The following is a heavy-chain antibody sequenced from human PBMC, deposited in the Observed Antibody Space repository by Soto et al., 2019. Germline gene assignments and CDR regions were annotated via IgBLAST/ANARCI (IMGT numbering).Heavy chain of an antibody. CDR2: IYYSGTT. J-gene: IGHJ5*02. CDR3: ARYVNPYDTAVWFDP. CDR1: GGSTRNYF. D-gene: IGHD3-9*01. Sequence: SETLSLTCTVPGGSTRNYFWSWIRQPPGKGLEWIGCIYYSGTTNYNSSLKSRVTISLDTSKNQFSLRLRSVTAADTAVYYRARYVNPYDTAVWFDPWGQGTLVTVSS. V-gene: IGHV4-59*01.